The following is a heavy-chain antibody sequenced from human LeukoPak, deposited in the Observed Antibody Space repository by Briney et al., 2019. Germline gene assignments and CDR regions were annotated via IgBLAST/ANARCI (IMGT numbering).Heavy chain of an antibody. V-gene: IGHV4-59*01. CDR1: GGSISSYY. CDR2: IYYSGST. Sequence: SETLSLTCTVSGGSISSYYWSWTRQPPGKGLEWIGYIYYSGSTNYNPSLKSRVTISVDTSKNQFSLKLSSVTAADTAVYYCATDKCTSTSCYQDYWGQGTLVTVSS. CDR3: ATDKCTSTSCYQDY. D-gene: IGHD2-2*01. J-gene: IGHJ4*02.